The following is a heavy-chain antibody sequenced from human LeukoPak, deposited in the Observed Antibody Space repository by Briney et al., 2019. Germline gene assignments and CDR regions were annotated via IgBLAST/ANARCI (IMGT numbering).Heavy chain of an antibody. V-gene: IGHV1-24*01. Sequence: ASVKVSCKVSGYTLTELSMHWVRQAPGKGLEWLGGFDPEDGETIYAQKFQGRVTMTEDTSTDTAYMELSSLRSEDTAVYYCATDLPYDYVWGGYPYWGQGTLVTVSS. CDR1: GYTLTELS. CDR3: ATDLPYDYVWGGYPY. CDR2: FDPEDGET. J-gene: IGHJ4*02. D-gene: IGHD3-16*02.